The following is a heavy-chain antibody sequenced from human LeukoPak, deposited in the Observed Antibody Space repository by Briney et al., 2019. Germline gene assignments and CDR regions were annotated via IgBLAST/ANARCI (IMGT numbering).Heavy chain of an antibody. CDR2: INHSGST. J-gene: IGHJ4*02. V-gene: IGHV4-39*07. CDR3: ARGPGGSFTFDY. Sequence: PSETLSLTCTVSGGSISSSAYYWSWIRQPPGKGLEWIGEINHSGSTNYNPSLKSRVTISVDTSKNQFSLKLSSVTAADTAVYSCARGPGGSFTFDYWGQGTLVTVSS. CDR1: GGSISSSAYY. D-gene: IGHD3-10*01.